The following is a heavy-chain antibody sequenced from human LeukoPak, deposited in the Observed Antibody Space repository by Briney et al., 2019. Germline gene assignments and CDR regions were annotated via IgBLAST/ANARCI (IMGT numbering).Heavy chain of an antibody. D-gene: IGHD3-10*01. CDR3: AKDMNSYGSGSSYNPWGPFDA. CDR1: GFTFDNYA. V-gene: IGHV3-9*01. J-gene: IGHJ4*02. CDR2: IAWNSSNA. Sequence: PGRSLRLSCAASGFTFDNYAMHWVRQAPRQDLEWVSGIAWNSSNAGFADSVKGPFTNSRDNAENSLYLQMTSLPPEETAFCVCAKDMNSYGSGSSYNPWGPFDAWGQGTLVTVSS.